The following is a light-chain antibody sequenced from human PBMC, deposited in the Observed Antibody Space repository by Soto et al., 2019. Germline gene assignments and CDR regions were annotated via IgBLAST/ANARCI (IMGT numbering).Light chain of an antibody. V-gene: IGLV2-8*01. Sequence: QSALTQPPSASGSPGQSVTISCTGTSSDVGGYNYVSWYQQHPGKAPKLMIYEVNKRPSGVPDRFSGSRSGNTASLTVSGLQAEDEADYYCASHAGRKSIIFGGGTKLTVL. CDR1: SSDVGGYNY. J-gene: IGLJ2*01. CDR3: ASHAGRKSII. CDR2: EVN.